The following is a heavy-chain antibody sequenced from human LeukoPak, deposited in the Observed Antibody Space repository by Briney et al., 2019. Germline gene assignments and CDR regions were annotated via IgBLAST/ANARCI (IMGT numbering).Heavy chain of an antibody. V-gene: IGHV3-48*04. Sequence: PGGSLRLSCAASGFTFSSYNMNWVRQAPGKGLEWVSYISSSGSTIYYADSVKGRFTISRDNAKNSLYLQMNSLRAEDTAVYYCARGGYDSSGLSQKDAFDIWGQGTMVTVSS. J-gene: IGHJ3*02. CDR3: ARGGYDSSGLSQKDAFDI. CDR2: ISSSGSTI. CDR1: GFTFSSYN. D-gene: IGHD3-22*01.